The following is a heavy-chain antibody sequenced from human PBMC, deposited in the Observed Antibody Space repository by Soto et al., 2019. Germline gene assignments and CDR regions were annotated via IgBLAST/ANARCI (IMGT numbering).Heavy chain of an antibody. D-gene: IGHD2-21*02. CDR1: GYTFTTYY. Sequence: SVKVSCTASGYTFTTYYLDWVRQATGQRLEWMGWMNPNSGNTGYAQKFQGRVTMTRNTSISTAYMELSSLRSEDTAVYYCARVLTLLGDAFDISGQRTMFTVSS. J-gene: IGHJ3*02. CDR2: MNPNSGNT. V-gene: IGHV1-8*02. CDR3: ARVLTLLGDAFDI.